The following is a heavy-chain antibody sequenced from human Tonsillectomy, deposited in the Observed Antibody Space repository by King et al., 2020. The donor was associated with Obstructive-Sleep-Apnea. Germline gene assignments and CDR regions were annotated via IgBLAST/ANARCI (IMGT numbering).Heavy chain of an antibody. D-gene: IGHD3-16*01. CDR1: GYSISSDYY. J-gene: IGHJ4*02. CDR3: ARVGPSQTDY. CDR2: IYHSGST. V-gene: IGHV4-38-2*02. Sequence: QLQESGPGLVKPSETLSLTCTVSGYSISSDYYWGWIRQPPGKGLECIATIYHSGSTYYNPSLKSRVTISVDTSKNQFSLRLRSVTAADTAVYYCARVGPSQTDYWGQGTLVTVSS.